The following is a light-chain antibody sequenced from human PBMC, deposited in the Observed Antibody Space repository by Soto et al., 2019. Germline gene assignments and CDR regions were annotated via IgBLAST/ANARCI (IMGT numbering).Light chain of an antibody. CDR3: QQYGSSPRT. CDR2: GTS. V-gene: IGKV3-20*01. Sequence: EIVLTQSPGTLSLSPGERATLSCRACQNVGSRYLAWYQQKPGQAPRLLIYGTSNRATGIPDRFSGSGSGTDFSLTISSLEPGDLAVYYCQQYGSSPRTFGQGTKVDIK. J-gene: IGKJ1*01. CDR1: QNVGSRY.